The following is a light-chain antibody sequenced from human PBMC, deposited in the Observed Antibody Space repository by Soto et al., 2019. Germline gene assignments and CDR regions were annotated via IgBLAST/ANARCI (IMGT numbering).Light chain of an antibody. CDR3: LQVSSYPRT. Sequence: IQMTQSPSTLSTSLGHRGTITCRANQSINGLVAWYQQKPGGAPKLRLYAVSSLQRGGPSRFSGSGSETEFIRSINSRQHDDIATYYGLQVSSYPRTFGQGTKVDIK. V-gene: IGKV1-5*01. J-gene: IGKJ1*01. CDR1: QSINGL. CDR2: AVS.